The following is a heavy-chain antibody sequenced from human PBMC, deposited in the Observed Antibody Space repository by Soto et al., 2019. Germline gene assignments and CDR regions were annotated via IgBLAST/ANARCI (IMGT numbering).Heavy chain of an antibody. V-gene: IGHV3-30-3*01. D-gene: IGHD5-18*01. CDR2: ISYDGSNK. CDR1: GFTFSSYA. Sequence: QVQLVESGGGVVQPGRSLRLSCAASGFTFSSYAMHWVRQAPGKGLEWVAVISYDGSNKYYADSVKGGFTISRDNSKNTLYLQMNSLRAEDTAVYYCARSDRGGYSYGSEADAFDIWGQGTMVTVSS. J-gene: IGHJ3*02. CDR3: ARSDRGGYSYGSEADAFDI.